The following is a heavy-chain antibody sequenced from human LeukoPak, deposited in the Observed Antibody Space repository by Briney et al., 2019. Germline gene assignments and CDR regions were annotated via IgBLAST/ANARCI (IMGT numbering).Heavy chain of an antibody. CDR3: ARATVRRYCSGGSCYSYYYYGMDV. J-gene: IGHJ6*02. CDR1: GFTFSSYG. Sequence: GRSLRLSCAASGFTFSSYGMHWVRQAPGKGLEWVAVIWYDGSNKYYADSVKGRFTISRDNSKNTLYLQMNSLRAEDTAVYYCARATVRRYCSGGSCYSYYYYGMDVWGQGTTVTVSS. CDR2: IWYDGSNK. V-gene: IGHV3-33*01. D-gene: IGHD2-15*01.